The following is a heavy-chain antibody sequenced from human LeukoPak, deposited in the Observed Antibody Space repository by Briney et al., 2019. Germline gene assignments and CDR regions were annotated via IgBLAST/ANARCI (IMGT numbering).Heavy chain of an antibody. D-gene: IGHD2-2*01. CDR1: GFAFINYG. CDR3: AKAYCGSTICYGGGKIDF. V-gene: IGHV3-30*02. CDR2: IPYDGSNK. J-gene: IGHJ4*02. Sequence: QPGGSLRLSCAASGFAFINYGMHWVRQAPGKGLEWVTFIPYDGSNKYYADSVKGRFTISRDNSKNTVYLQMNSLRAEDTAVYYCAKAYCGSTICYGGGKIDFWGQGTLVTVSS.